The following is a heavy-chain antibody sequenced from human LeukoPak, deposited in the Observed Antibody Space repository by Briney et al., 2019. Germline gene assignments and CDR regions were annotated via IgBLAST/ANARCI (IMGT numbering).Heavy chain of an antibody. Sequence: SETLSLTCTVSGYSISSGYYWGWIRQPPGKGLEWIGSIYHSGSTYYNPSLKSRVTISVDTSKNQFSLKLSSVTAADTAVYYCARDPGWSSGWSQRAIEYWGQGTLVTVSS. CDR2: IYHSGST. CDR3: ARDPGWSSGWSQRAIEY. J-gene: IGHJ4*02. D-gene: IGHD6-19*01. V-gene: IGHV4-38-2*02. CDR1: GYSISSGYY.